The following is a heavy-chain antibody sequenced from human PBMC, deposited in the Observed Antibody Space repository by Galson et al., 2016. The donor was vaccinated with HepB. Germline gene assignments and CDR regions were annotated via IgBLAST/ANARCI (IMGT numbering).Heavy chain of an antibody. J-gene: IGHJ4*02. CDR3: ARGGVAAGFRPDY. CDR2: ISGSSTYT. Sequence: SLRLSCAASGFIFSDYYMSWIRQAPGKGLEWVSYISGSSTYTNNADSVKGRFTASRDNAKNSLYLQMNSLRDEDTAVYYCARGGVAAGFRPDYWGQGTLVTVSS. V-gene: IGHV3-11*06. D-gene: IGHD3-10*01. CDR1: GFIFSDYY.